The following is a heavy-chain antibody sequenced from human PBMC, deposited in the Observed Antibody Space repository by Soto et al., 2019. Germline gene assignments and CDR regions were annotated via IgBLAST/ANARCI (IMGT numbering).Heavy chain of an antibody. V-gene: IGHV3-23*01. J-gene: IGHJ4*02. CDR1: GVTVNNYA. Sequence: EVQLLESGGGLLQPGGSLRLSCAASGVTVNNYAMTWVRQAPGKGLEWVSDISGGGDTTSYADSVKGRFTVSRDGSKNTLYLQMSSLRAEDTALYYCAKGRGGSGSLTPRVDFWGQGTLVTVSS. CDR2: ISGGGDTT. D-gene: IGHD3-10*01. CDR3: AKGRGGSGSLTPRVDF.